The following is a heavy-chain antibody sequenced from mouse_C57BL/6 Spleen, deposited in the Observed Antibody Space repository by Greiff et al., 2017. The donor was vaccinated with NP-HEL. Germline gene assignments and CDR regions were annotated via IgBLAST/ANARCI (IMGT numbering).Heavy chain of an antibody. CDR2: IYPSDSET. CDR3: ARYYYDYDGLYYFDY. D-gene: IGHD2-4*01. J-gene: IGHJ2*01. V-gene: IGHV1-61*01. Sequence: QVQLQQPGAELVRPGSSVKLSCKASGYTFTSYWMDWVKQRPGQGLEWIGNIYPSDSETHYNQKFKDKATLPVDKSSSTAYMQLSSLTSEDSAVYYCARYYYDYDGLYYFDYWGQGTTLTVSS. CDR1: GYTFTSYW.